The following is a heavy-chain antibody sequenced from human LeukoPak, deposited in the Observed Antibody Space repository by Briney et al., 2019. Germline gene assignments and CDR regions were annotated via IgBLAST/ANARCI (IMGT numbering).Heavy chain of an antibody. CDR1: GFTFSSYS. J-gene: IGHJ4*02. CDR2: ISSSSSYI. Sequence: GGSLRLSCAASGFTFSSYSMNWVRQAPGKGLEWVSSISSSSSYIYYADSVEGRFTISRDNAKNSLYLQMNSLRAEDTAVYYCARGQASDFDYWGQGTLVTVSS. CDR3: ARGQASDFDY. V-gene: IGHV3-21*01.